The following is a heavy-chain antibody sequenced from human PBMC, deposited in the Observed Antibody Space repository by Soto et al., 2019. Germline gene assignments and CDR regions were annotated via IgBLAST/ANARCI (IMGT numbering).Heavy chain of an antibody. CDR3: ATNGGYYDSSGPKYFQY. D-gene: IGHD3-22*01. CDR2: IYYSGST. J-gene: IGHJ1*01. Sequence: QVQLQESGPGLVKPSQTLSLTCTVSGGSISSGGYYWSWVRQHPEKGLECIGYIYYSGSTNYNPSLKSRVTISVDTSKSQFSLKLSSVTAADTAVYYCATNGGYYDSSGPKYFQYWGQGTLVTVSS. V-gene: IGHV4-31*03. CDR1: GGSISSGGYY.